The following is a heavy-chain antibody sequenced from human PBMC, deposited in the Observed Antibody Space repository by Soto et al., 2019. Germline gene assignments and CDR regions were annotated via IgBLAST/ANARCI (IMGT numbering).Heavy chain of an antibody. D-gene: IGHD2-2*01. Sequence: GGSLRLSCAASGFTFNNYGMHWVRQAPGKGLEWVAILSLDGRNKYYADSVKGRVTISRDNSKKVLYLQMNSLRSDDTAVYYCARDGTHIHTVPGSIALDYWGQGPRVTV. CDR2: LSLDGRNK. CDR3: ARDGTHIHTVPGSIALDY. V-gene: IGHV3-30*04. CDR1: GFTFNNYG. J-gene: IGHJ4*02.